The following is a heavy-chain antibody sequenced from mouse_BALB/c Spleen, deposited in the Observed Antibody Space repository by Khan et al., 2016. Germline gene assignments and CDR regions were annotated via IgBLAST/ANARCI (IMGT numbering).Heavy chain of an antibody. J-gene: IGHJ2*01. D-gene: IGHD2-14*01. CDR2: INSNGGST. V-gene: IGHV5-6-3*01. CDR3: ARESYRYYFDY. CDR1: GFTFSTYG. Sequence: EVELVESGGGLVQPGGSLKLSCAASGFTFSTYGMSWVRQTPDKRLELVATINSNGGSTYYPDSVKGRFTISRDNAKNTLYRQMSSLKSEYTAMEYCARESYRYYFDYWGQGTTLTVSS.